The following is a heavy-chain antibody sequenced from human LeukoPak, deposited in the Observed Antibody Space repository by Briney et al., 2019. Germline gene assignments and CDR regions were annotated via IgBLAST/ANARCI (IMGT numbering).Heavy chain of an antibody. J-gene: IGHJ4*02. CDR3: ARVGYYDSSGPKRWYYFDY. Sequence: ASVKVSCKASGYTFTGYYMHWVRQAPGQGLEWMGWINPNSGGTDYAQKFQGRVTMTRDTSISTAYMELSRLRSDDTAVYYCARVGYYDSSGPKRWYYFDYWGQGTLVTVSS. CDR1: GYTFTGYY. CDR2: INPNSGGT. D-gene: IGHD3-22*01. V-gene: IGHV1-2*02.